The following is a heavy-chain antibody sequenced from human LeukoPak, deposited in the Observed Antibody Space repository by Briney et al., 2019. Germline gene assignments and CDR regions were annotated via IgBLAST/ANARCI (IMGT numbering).Heavy chain of an antibody. V-gene: IGHV1-2*02. D-gene: IGHD2-15*01. CDR2: INPNSGGT. Sequence: ASVKVSCKASGYTFTGYCMHWVRQAPGQGLEWMGWINPNSGGTNYAQKFQGRVTMTRDTSISTAYMELSRLRSDDTAVYYCASTYCSGGSCYFLDYWGQGTLVTVSS. J-gene: IGHJ4*02. CDR1: GYTFTGYC. CDR3: ASTYCSGGSCYFLDY.